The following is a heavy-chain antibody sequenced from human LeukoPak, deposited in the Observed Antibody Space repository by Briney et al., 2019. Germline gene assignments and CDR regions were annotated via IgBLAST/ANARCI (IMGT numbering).Heavy chain of an antibody. CDR1: GYSFTSYW. CDR3: ARIYDSSGYYYYYFDY. Sequence: GEPLKISCKGSGYSFTSYWIGWVRQMPGKGLEWMGIIYPGDSDTRYSPSFQGQVTISADKSISTAYLQWSSLKASDTAMYYCARIYDSSGYYYYYFDYWGQGTLVTVSS. D-gene: IGHD3-22*01. CDR2: IYPGDSDT. V-gene: IGHV5-51*01. J-gene: IGHJ4*02.